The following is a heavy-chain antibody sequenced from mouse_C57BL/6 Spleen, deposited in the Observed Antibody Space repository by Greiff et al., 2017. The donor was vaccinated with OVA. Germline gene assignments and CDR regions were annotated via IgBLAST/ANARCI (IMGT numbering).Heavy chain of an antibody. V-gene: IGHV7-3*01. D-gene: IGHD2-1*01. CDR2: IRNKANGYTT. J-gene: IGHJ2*01. CDR1: GFTFTDYY. Sequence: EVQGVESGGGLVQPGGSLSLSCAASGFTFTDYYMSWVRQPPGKALEWLGFIRNKANGYTTEYSASVKGRFTISRDNSQSILYLQMNALRAEDSATYYCARGENYGTPFDYWGQGTTLTVSS. CDR3: ARGENYGTPFDY.